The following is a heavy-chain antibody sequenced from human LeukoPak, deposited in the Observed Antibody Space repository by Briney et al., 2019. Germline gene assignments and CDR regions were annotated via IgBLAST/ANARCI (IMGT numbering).Heavy chain of an antibody. V-gene: IGHV5-51*01. CDR3: ARRKQRGLFDP. CDR2: IYPGNSDT. J-gene: IGHJ5*02. CDR1: GYTFTSDW. D-gene: IGHD3-10*01. Sequence: GESLKISCKDSGYTFTSDWIGWVRQMPGKGLEWMGIIYPGNSDTRYSPSFRGQVTISADKSTNTAYLQWSSLKASDTAVYYCARRKQRGLFDPWGQGTLVPVSS.